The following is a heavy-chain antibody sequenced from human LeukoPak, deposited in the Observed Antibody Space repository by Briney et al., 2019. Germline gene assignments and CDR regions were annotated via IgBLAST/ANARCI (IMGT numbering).Heavy chain of an antibody. D-gene: IGHD2-21*02. CDR3: AKGTADAVHYFDY. V-gene: IGHV3-23*01. CDR1: GFTLSSYA. J-gene: IGHJ4*02. Sequence: GGSLSLSCAASGFTLSSYAMSGVHQAPGKGLEWVLASSGTGGRTYYEDPVQGRSTISRDNSKNTLYLQMHSPRADDTAVYYCAKGTADAVHYFDYWGQGTLVTVSS. CDR2: SSGTGGRT.